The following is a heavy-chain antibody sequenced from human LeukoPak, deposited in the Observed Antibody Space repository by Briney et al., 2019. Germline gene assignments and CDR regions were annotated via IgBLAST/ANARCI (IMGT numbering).Heavy chain of an antibody. CDR2: ISSSSSYI. CDR3: ARAHDSSGYYYSDFYY. V-gene: IGHV3-21*01. CDR1: GFTFSSYS. D-gene: IGHD3-22*01. Sequence: PGGSLRLSCAASGFTFSSYSMNWVRQAPGKGLEWVSSISSSSSYIYYADSVKGRFTISRDNSKNTLYLQMNSLRAEDTAVYYCARAHDSSGYYYSDFYYWGQGTLVTVSS. J-gene: IGHJ4*02.